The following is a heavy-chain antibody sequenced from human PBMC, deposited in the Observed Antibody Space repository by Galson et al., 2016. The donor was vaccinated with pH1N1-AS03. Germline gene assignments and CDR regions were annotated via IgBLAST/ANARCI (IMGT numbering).Heavy chain of an antibody. CDR3: AKVSAGRSSYNYFDH. CDR2: IRFDGSVR. J-gene: IGHJ4*02. D-gene: IGHD6-13*01. V-gene: IGHV3-30*02. Sequence: SLRLSCAASGFTFSSFGMHWVRRAPGKGLEWVAFIRFDGSVRFYADSVKGRFTISRDDSKNTLYLQMNSLRAEDTAVYFCAKVSAGRSSYNYFDHWGQGTLVIVSS. CDR1: GFTFSSFG.